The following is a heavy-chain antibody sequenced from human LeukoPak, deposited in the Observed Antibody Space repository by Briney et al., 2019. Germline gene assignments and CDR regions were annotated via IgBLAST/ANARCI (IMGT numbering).Heavy chain of an antibody. V-gene: IGHV1-18*01. Sequence: ASVKVSCKASGYTFTSYAMNWVRQAPGQGLEWMGWISAYNGNTNYAQKLQGRVTMTTDTSTSTAYMELRSLRSDDTAVYYCARANGDYGIYCYYYYMDVWGKGTTVTVSS. CDR1: GYTFTSYA. D-gene: IGHD4-17*01. CDR2: ISAYNGNT. CDR3: ARANGDYGIYCYYYYMDV. J-gene: IGHJ6*03.